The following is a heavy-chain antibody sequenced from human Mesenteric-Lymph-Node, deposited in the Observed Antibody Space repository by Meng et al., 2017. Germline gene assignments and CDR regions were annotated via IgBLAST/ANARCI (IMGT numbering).Heavy chain of an antibody. Sequence: SVKVSCKASGGTFSSNAISWVRQAPGQGLEWMGGIIPIFGTANYAQKFQGRVTITADESTSTAYMELSSLRSEDTAVYYCATRRRRDGYNFGYWGQGTLVTVSS. CDR1: GGTFSSNA. CDR3: ATRRRRDGYNFGY. CDR2: IIPIFGTA. D-gene: IGHD5-24*01. J-gene: IGHJ4*02. V-gene: IGHV1-69*13.